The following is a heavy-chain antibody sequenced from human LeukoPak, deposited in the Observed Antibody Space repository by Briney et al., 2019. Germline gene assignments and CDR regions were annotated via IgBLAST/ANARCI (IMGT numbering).Heavy chain of an antibody. CDR2: ISSSGRTI. V-gene: IGHV3-48*03. CDR1: GLTFSRYA. J-gene: IGHJ4*02. CDR3: ARGGYDLAN. Sequence: PGRSLRLSCAASGLTFSRYAMHWVRQAPGKGLEWVSYISSSGRTIYYADSVRGRFTISRDSAKNSLYLQMNSLRAEDTAVYYCARGGYDLANWGQGTLVTVSS. D-gene: IGHD5-12*01.